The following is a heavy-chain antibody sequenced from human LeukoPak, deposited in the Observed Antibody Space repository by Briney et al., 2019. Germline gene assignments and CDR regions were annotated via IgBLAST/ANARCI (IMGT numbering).Heavy chain of an antibody. CDR1: GLTFSSYA. J-gene: IGHJ6*02. CDR3: ARLVVSHYGMDV. CDR2: ISYDGSNK. V-gene: IGHV3-30-3*01. Sequence: PGRSLKLSFAASGLTFSSYAMHGVRQAQGKGLEGVAVISYDGSNKYYADSVKGRFTISRDNSKNTLYLQMNSLRAEDTAVYYCARLVVSHYGMDVWGQGTTVTVSS. D-gene: IGHD6-6*01.